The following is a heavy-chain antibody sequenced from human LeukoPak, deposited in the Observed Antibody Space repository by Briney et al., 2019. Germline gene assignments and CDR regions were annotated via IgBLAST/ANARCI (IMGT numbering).Heavy chain of an antibody. Sequence: ASVKVSCKASGYTFTSYYIHWVRQAPGEGLEWMGIINPSGGSTSYAQKFQGRVTMTRDMSTSTVYMELSSLRSEDTAVYYCGRAGPVTKDHFMDVWGKGTTVTVSS. CDR3: GRAGPVTKDHFMDV. V-gene: IGHV1-46*01. D-gene: IGHD2-2*01. CDR2: INPSGGST. CDR1: GYTFTSYY. J-gene: IGHJ6*03.